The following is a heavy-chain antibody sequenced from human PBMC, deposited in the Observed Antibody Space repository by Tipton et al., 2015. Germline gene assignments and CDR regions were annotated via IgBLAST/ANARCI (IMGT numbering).Heavy chain of an antibody. V-gene: IGHV1-69*01. D-gene: IGHD3-22*01. CDR1: GGTFNGYV. J-gene: IGHJ3*02. CDR2: IITMFGTT. CDR3: AREIPYYYDSSGYREAFDI. Sequence: QVQLVQSGAEVKKPGSSVKVSCKPSGGTFNGYVFSWVRQAPGQGLEWLGGIITMFGTTKYAQKFQGRVTITAAESTSTAYMELSSLRSEDTAVYYCAREIPYYYDSSGYREAFDIWGQGTMVTVSS.